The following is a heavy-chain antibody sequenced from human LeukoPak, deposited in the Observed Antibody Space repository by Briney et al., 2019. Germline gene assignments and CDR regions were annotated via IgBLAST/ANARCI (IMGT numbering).Heavy chain of an antibody. CDR2: IHHRGTT. D-gene: IGHD3-10*01. CDR3: ARVTYNGYQHFDY. V-gene: IGHV4-39*07. Sequence: SETLSLTCIVSGGSISTNTYYWGWIRLPPGKGLEWIGEIHHRGTTYYNPSLRSRVTISVDTSKNQFSLRLTSVTATDTAVYYCARVTYNGYQHFDYWGQGNLVTVS. CDR1: GGSISTNTYY. J-gene: IGHJ4*02.